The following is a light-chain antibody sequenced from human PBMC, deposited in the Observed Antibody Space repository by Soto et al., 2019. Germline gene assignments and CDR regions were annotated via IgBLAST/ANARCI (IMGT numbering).Light chain of an antibody. J-gene: IGKJ3*01. CDR2: GAS. Sequence: DIQMTQSPSSLSASVGDRVTITCQASQDISNYLNWYQQIPGQAPKLLIYGASNLETGVPSRVSGSASGTDFSFTISSLQPEDIATYYCQQYDNLPFTFGPGTKVDIK. CDR3: QQYDNLPFT. V-gene: IGKV1-33*01. CDR1: QDISNY.